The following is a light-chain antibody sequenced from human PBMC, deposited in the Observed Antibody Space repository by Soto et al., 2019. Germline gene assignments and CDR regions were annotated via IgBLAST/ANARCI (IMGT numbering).Light chain of an antibody. CDR1: KNINTW. CDR2: DAS. J-gene: IGKJ1*01. Sequence: DIQMTQSPSTLSASVGDRVTITCRASKNINTWVAWYQQKPGKAPKLLIYDASSLESGVPSRVSGSGSGTEFTLTISSLQPDDFATFYCQQYNSHSKTFGQGTKVDI. V-gene: IGKV1-5*01. CDR3: QQYNSHSKT.